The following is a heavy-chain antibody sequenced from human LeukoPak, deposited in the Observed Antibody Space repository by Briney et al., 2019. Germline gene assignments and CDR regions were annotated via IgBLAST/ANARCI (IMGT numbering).Heavy chain of an antibody. CDR3: ARDNSVRDEAWWFNP. J-gene: IGHJ5*02. CDR1: GYTFTSYG. CDR2: ISAYNGNT. D-gene: IGHD5-24*01. V-gene: IGHV1-18*01. Sequence: GVSVKVSCKASGYTFTSYGISWVRQAPGQGLEWMGWISAYNGNTNYAQKFQGRVTMTRDTSISTAYMELSRLRSEDTAVYYCARDNSVRDEAWWFNPWGQGTLVTVSS.